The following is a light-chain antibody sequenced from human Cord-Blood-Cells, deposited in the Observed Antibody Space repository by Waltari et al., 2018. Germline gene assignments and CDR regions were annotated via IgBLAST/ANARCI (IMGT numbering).Light chain of an antibody. Sequence: QSALAQPPSASGSPGQSVTISCTGTSSAVGGYNSVSWYQQHPGKAPKLMIYEVSKRPSGVPDRFSGSKSGNTASLTVSGLQAEDEADYYCSSYAGSNKGVFGGGTKLTVL. CDR1: SSAVGGYNS. CDR3: SSYAGSNKGV. CDR2: EVS. V-gene: IGLV2-8*01. J-gene: IGLJ2*01.